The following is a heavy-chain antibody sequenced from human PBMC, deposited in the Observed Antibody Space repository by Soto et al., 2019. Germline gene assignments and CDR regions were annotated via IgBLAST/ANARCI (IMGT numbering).Heavy chain of an antibody. CDR2: IYYSGST. CDR1: GGSISSYY. D-gene: IGHD3-3*01. V-gene: IGHV4-59*08. CDR3: ARLVIIGLPILEDYYMDV. Sequence: SETLSLTCTVSGGSISSYYWSWIRQPPGKGLEWIGYIYYSGSTNYNPSLKSRVTISVDTSKNQFSLKLSSVTAADTAVYYCARLVIIGLPILEDYYMDVWGKGTTVTVSS. J-gene: IGHJ6*03.